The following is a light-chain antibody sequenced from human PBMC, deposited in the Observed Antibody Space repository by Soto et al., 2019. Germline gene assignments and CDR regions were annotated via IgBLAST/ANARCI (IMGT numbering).Light chain of an antibody. CDR2: KAS. J-gene: IGKJ1*01. CDR1: QSISSS. V-gene: IGKV1-5*03. Sequence: DIQMTQSPSTLSASVGDRVTITCRASQSISSSLAWYQQKPGKAPKLLIYKASSLESGVPLRFSGSGSGTEFTLTISSVQPDYFATYYCQQYNSYWTFGQGTKVEIK. CDR3: QQYNSYWT.